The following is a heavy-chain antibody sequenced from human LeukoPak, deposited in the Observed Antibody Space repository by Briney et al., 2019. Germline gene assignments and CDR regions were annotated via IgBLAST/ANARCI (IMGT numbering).Heavy chain of an antibody. J-gene: IGHJ4*02. CDR1: GFTCSRNW. Sequence: GGSLRLSCAGSGFTCSRNWMCWVRQAPGKGLEWVANIKHDGSEEYYVDSVKGRFTISRDNAKKSLFLQMTSLRAEDTAVYYCARGGGYPDYWGQGALVTVSS. CDR3: ARGGGYPDY. V-gene: IGHV3-7*01. CDR2: IKHDGSEE. D-gene: IGHD3-22*01.